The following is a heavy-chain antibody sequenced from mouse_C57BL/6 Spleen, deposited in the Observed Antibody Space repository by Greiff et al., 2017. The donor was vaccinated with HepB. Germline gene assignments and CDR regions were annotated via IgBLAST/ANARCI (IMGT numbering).Heavy chain of an antibody. J-gene: IGHJ2*01. Sequence: QVQLQQPGAELVKPGASVKMSCTASGYTFTSYWITWVKQRPGQGLEWIGDIYPGSGSTNYNEKFKSKSTLTVDTSTSTAYMQLSSLTSEDSAVYYCARRVLRYDYFGYWGQGTTLTVSS. D-gene: IGHD1-1*01. CDR1: GYTFTSYW. V-gene: IGHV1-55*01. CDR2: IYPGSGST. CDR3: ARRVLRYDYFGY.